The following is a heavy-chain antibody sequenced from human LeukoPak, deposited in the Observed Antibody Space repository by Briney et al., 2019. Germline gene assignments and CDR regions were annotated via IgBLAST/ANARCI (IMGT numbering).Heavy chain of an antibody. CDR3: ARLACSTPSCYAFDI. Sequence: AGGSLRLSCTPSGFTFDDYAMSWVRQAPGKGLESVSDMNWNGGSTGYADSVKGRFTISRDDAKNSLYLQMNSLKAEYTALYYCARLACSTPSCYAFDIWGQGTMVTVSS. CDR1: GFTFDDYA. J-gene: IGHJ3*02. D-gene: IGHD2-2*01. CDR2: MNWNGGST. V-gene: IGHV3-20*04.